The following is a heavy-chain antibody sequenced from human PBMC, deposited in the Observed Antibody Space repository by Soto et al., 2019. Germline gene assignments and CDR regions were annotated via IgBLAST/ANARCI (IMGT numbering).Heavy chain of an antibody. CDR2: VKEDGSEK. CDR1: GFTFRTYW. D-gene: IGHD3-22*01. CDR3: ARGWGYFDSSGFPYLYAMDV. J-gene: IGHJ6*02. Sequence: PGGSLRLSCAASGFTFRTYWMSWVRQAPGKGLEWVANVKEDGSEKYYVDSVEGRFTISRDNAKDSLYLQMTSLRAEDTALYYCARGWGYFDSSGFPYLYAMDVWGQGTTVTVSS. V-gene: IGHV3-7*01.